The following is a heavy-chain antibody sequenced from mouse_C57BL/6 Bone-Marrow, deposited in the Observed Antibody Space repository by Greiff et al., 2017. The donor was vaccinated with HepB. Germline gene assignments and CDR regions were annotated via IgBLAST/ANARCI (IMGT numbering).Heavy chain of an antibody. CDR3: ARVVYYAMDY. CDR1: GYTFTSYW. V-gene: IGHV1-64*01. D-gene: IGHD1-1*02. CDR2: IHPNSGST. J-gene: IGHJ4*01. Sequence: VQLKQPGAELVKPGASVKLSCKASGYTFTSYWMHWVKQRPGQGLEWIGMIHPNSGSTNYNEKFKSKATLTVDKSSSTAYMQLSSLTSEDSAVYYCARVVYYAMDYWGQGTSVTVSS.